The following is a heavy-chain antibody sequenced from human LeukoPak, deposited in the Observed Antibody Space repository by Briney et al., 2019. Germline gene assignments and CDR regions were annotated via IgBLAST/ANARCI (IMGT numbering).Heavy chain of an antibody. CDR2: INTDGSSP. CDR1: GFTFSAYW. V-gene: IGHV3-74*01. Sequence: GGSLRLSCAASGFTFSAYWMHWVRQAPGKGLVWVSRINTDGSSPTYAASVRGRFTISRDDSKNTLYLQMNSLRPEDTAVYYCARASGYTIIGYSSSSHFGDAFDIWGQGTMVTVSS. J-gene: IGHJ3*02. CDR3: ARASGYTIIGYSSSSHFGDAFDI. D-gene: IGHD6-6*01.